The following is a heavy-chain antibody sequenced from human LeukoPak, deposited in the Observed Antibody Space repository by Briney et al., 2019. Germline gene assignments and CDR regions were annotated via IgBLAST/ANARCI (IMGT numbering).Heavy chain of an antibody. D-gene: IGHD2-21*02. Sequence: SETLSLTCSVSGGSISSSNYYWGWIRQPPGKGLEWIGTIYNSGSTYYNPSLKSRVTISVDTSKNPFSLKLSSVTAADTAVYYCARSYCGGGCHASGGVDYWGQGTLVIVSS. CDR1: GGSISSSNYY. CDR2: IYNSGST. V-gene: IGHV4-39*01. J-gene: IGHJ4*02. CDR3: ARSYCGGGCHASGGVDY.